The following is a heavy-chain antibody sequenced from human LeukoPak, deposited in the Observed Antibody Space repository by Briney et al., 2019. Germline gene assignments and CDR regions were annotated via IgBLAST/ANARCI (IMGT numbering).Heavy chain of an antibody. Sequence: SETLSLTCTVSGDSINNYYWSWIRQPPGKGLEWIGYIYYSGSAKYNPSLKSRVTISVDTSKNQFSLKLSSVTAADTAVYYCATLTGSSGWYGFDYWGQGTLVTVSS. V-gene: IGHV4-59*12. CDR1: GDSINNYY. D-gene: IGHD6-19*01. CDR3: ATLTGSSGWYGFDY. CDR2: IYYSGSA. J-gene: IGHJ4*02.